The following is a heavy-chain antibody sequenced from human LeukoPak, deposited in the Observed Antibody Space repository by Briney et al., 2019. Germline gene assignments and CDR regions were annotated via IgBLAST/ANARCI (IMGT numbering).Heavy chain of an antibody. V-gene: IGHV4-34*01. Sequence: SETLSPTCAVYGGSFSGYYWSWIRQPPGKGLEWIGEINHSGSTNYNPSLKSRVTIPVDTSKNQFSLKLSSVTAADTAVYYCARALPSSSDPFDYWGQGTLVTVSS. CDR1: GGSFSGYY. CDR3: ARALPSSSDPFDY. J-gene: IGHJ4*02. D-gene: IGHD6-6*01. CDR2: INHSGST.